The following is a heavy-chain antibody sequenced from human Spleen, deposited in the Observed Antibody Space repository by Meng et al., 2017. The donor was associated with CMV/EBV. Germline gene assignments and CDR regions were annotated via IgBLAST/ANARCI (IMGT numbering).Heavy chain of an antibody. CDR1: GFTFDDNG. Sequence: GESLKISCAASGFTFDDNGMSWVRQAPGKGLEWVSGINWNGGSTGYADSVKGRFTISRDNAKNSLYLEMSRLRAEDTALYYCAKVWDFWSGGALDSWGQGTLVTVSS. CDR2: INWNGGST. CDR3: AKVWDFWSGGALDS. D-gene: IGHD3-3*01. V-gene: IGHV3-20*04. J-gene: IGHJ5*01.